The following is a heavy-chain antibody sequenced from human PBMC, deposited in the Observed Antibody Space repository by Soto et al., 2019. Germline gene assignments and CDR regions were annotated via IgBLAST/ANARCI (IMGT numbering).Heavy chain of an antibody. V-gene: IGHV3-30*18. CDR3: AKENDYDSSGYYHFDY. Sequence: PWGVLRLSCAASGFTFSSYGMHWVLQAPGKGLEWVAVISYDGSNKYYADSVKGRFTISRDNSKNTLYLQMNSLRAEDTAVYYCAKENDYDSSGYYHFDYWGQGTLVTVSS. D-gene: IGHD3-22*01. CDR1: GFTFSSYG. CDR2: ISYDGSNK. J-gene: IGHJ4*02.